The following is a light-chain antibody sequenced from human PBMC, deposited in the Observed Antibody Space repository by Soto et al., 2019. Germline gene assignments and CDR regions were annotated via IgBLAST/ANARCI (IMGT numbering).Light chain of an antibody. J-gene: IGLJ1*01. Sequence: QSALTQPPSASGSPGQSVTISCTGTSSDVGAYNYLSWYQHHPGKAPKLMIYEVSKRPSGVPDRFSGSKSGNTASLTVSGLQAEDEADYYCSSYAGSNNYVFGTGTKLTVL. CDR1: SSDVGAYNY. CDR2: EVS. CDR3: SSYAGSNNYV. V-gene: IGLV2-8*01.